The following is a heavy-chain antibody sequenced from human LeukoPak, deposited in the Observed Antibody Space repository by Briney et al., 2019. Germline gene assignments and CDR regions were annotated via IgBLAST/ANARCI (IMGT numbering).Heavy chain of an antibody. CDR2: ISYDGSNK. D-gene: IGHD5-24*01. V-gene: IGHV3-30*04. J-gene: IGHJ4*02. CDR3: AKGRLQLDY. CDR1: GFTFSSYA. Sequence: GGSLRLSCAASGFTFSSYAMHWVRQAPGKGLEWVAVISYDGSNKYYADSVKGRFTISRDNSKNTLYLQMNSLRAEDTAVYYCAKGRLQLDYWGQGTLVTVSS.